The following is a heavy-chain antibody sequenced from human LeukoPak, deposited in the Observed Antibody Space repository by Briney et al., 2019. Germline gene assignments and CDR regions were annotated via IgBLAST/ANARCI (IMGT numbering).Heavy chain of an antibody. D-gene: IGHD3-3*01. V-gene: IGHV4-34*01. CDR1: GGSFSGYY. J-gene: IGHJ3*02. Sequence: SETLSLTCAVYGGSFSGYYWSWIRQPPGKGLEWIGEINHSGSTNYNPSLKSRVTISVDTSKNQFSLKLSSVTAADTAVYYCARDSYDFWSGYYVGAFDIWGQGTMVTVSS. CDR3: ARDSYDFWSGYYVGAFDI. CDR2: INHSGST.